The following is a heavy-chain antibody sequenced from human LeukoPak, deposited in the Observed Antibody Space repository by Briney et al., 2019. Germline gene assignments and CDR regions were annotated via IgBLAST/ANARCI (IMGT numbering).Heavy chain of an antibody. J-gene: IGHJ4*02. CDR2: VFDNGTI. D-gene: IGHD3/OR15-3a*01. CDR3: AWTASYDLFEF. V-gene: IGHV4-39*01. Sequence: SETLSLACAVSGASIHSSNHFWGWIRQPPGKPLEWIGTVFDNGTIYYRQSLKTRVTISVDTSKNQFSLQLRSLTAADTAVYYCAWTASYDLFEFWGQGTLVIVSS. CDR1: GASIHSSNHF.